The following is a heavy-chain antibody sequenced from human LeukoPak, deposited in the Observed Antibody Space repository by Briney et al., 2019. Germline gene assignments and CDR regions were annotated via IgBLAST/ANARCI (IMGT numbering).Heavy chain of an antibody. J-gene: IGHJ4*02. V-gene: IGHV1-69*02. CDR2: IIPILGIA. CDR1: GGTFSSYT. Sequence: ASVKVSCKASGGTFSSYTVSWVRQAPGQGLEWMGRIIPILGIANYAQKFQGRVTITADKSTSTAYMELSSLRSEDTAVYYCASPSGGGVGATSDYWGQGTLVTVSS. D-gene: IGHD1-26*01. CDR3: ASPSGGGVGATSDY.